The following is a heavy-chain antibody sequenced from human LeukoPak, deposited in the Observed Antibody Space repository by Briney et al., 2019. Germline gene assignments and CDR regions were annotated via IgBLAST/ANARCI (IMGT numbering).Heavy chain of an antibody. CDR3: VRRLPTIEFDP. CDR1: GYAFTGYD. V-gene: IGHV1-8*01. J-gene: IGHJ5*02. D-gene: IGHD3-9*01. CDR2: MNPYSGNT. Sequence: ASVKVSCKASGYAFTGYDINWIRQAPGQGLEWMGWMNPYSGNTGFAQKFQGRVAMTRDTSMTTAYMELRSLTSEDTAVYYCVRRLPTIEFDPWGQGTLVTVSS.